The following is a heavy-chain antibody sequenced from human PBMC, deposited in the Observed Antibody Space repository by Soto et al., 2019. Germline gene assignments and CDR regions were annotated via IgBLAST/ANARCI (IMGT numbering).Heavy chain of an antibody. D-gene: IGHD3-10*01. CDR1: GYTFSIYG. CDR3: VRDLDGSGSYYTDY. CDR2: TRPNNGNT. V-gene: IGHV1-18*01. Sequence: PRASVKVSCKASGYTFSIYGINWVRQAPGQGLEWMGWTRPNNGNTKYAQNLQGRVTMTTDTSTSTAYMELRSLRPDDTAVYYCVRDLDGSGSYYTDYWGQGTLVTVSS. J-gene: IGHJ4*02.